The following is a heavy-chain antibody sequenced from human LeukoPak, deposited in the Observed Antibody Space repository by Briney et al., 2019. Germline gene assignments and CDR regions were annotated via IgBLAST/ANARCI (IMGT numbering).Heavy chain of an antibody. V-gene: IGHV3-15*01. Sequence: GGSLRLSCAASGFTFSNAWMSWVRQAPGKGLEWVGRIKSKTDGGTTDYAAPVKGRFTISRDDSTNTLYLQMNSLKTEDTAVYYCTTLTWVIAARPSLRIDYWGQGTLVTVSS. D-gene: IGHD6-6*01. CDR1: GFTFSNAW. J-gene: IGHJ4*02. CDR3: TTLTWVIAARPSLRIDY. CDR2: IKSKTDGGTT.